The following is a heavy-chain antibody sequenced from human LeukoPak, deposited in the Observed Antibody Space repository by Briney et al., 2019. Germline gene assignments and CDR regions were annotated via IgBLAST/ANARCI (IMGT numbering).Heavy chain of an antibody. V-gene: IGHV4-59*01. J-gene: IGHJ5*02. CDR2: TYYSGST. Sequence: PSETLSLTCTVSGGSISSYYWSWIRQPPGKGLEWIGYTYYSGSTNYNPSLKSRVTISVDTSKNQFSLKLSSVTAADTAVYYCAREGGVVTPEFSWFDPRGQGTLVTVSS. CDR1: GGSISSYY. CDR3: AREGGVVTPEFSWFDP. D-gene: IGHD4-23*01.